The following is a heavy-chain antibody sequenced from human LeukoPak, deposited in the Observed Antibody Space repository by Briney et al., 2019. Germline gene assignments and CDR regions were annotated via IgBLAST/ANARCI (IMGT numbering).Heavy chain of an antibody. V-gene: IGHV4-39*07. D-gene: IGHD3-16*01. CDR2: INTSGNT. Sequence: SETLSLTCTVSGGSISSSGYYWGWIRQPPGKGLEWIGRINTSGNTNYNPSLKSRVTMSVDTSKNQFSLELSSVTAADTAVYYCTRDNYDYVWGSPYYYYMDVWGKGTTVTISS. J-gene: IGHJ6*03. CDR1: GGSISSSGYY. CDR3: TRDNYDYVWGSPYYYYMDV.